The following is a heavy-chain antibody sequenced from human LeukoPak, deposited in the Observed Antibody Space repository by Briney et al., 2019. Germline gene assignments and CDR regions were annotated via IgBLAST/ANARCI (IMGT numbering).Heavy chain of an antibody. V-gene: IGHV3-21*01. J-gene: IGHJ3*02. CDR3: ARGAGSDAFDI. CDR1: GFTFSSYS. Sequence: GGSLRLSCAASGFTFSSYSMNWVRQAPGKGLEWVSSISSSSSYIYYADSVKGRFTISRDNAKNSLYLQMNSLRAEDTAVYYCARGAGSDAFDIWGQGTMVTVSS. D-gene: IGHD6-25*01. CDR2: ISSSSSYI.